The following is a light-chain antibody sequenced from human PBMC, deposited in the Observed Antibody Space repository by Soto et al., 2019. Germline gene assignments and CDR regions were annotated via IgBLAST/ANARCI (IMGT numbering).Light chain of an antibody. V-gene: IGKV1-5*03. CDR1: QSISSW. CDR2: KAS. CDR3: KQYSNYWT. J-gene: IGKJ1*01. Sequence: DIQVTQSPSTLSASVGDRVTITCRASQSISSWLAWYQQKPGKAPKLLIYKASSLESGVPSRFSGSGSGTEFTLTISGLQPADFGTYYSKQYSNYWTFGQGTKVEVK.